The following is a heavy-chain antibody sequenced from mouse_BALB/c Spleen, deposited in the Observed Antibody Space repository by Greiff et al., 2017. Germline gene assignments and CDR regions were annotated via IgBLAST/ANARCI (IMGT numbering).Heavy chain of an antibody. D-gene: IGHD1-1*01. V-gene: IGHV14-4*02. CDR3: TRPTTVDAMDY. Sequence: EVKLMESGAELVRSGASVKLSCTASGFNIKDYYMHWVKQRPEQGLEWIGWIDPENGDTEYAPKFQGKATMTADTSSNTAYLQLSSLTSEDTAVYYCTRPTTVDAMDYWGQGTSVTVSS. J-gene: IGHJ4*01. CDR2: IDPENGDT. CDR1: GFNIKDYY.